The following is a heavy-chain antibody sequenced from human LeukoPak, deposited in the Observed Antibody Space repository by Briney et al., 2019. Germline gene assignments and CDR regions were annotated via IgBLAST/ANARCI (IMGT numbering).Heavy chain of an antibody. CDR1: GFTFSNAW. J-gene: IGHJ4*02. Sequence: KTGGSLRLSCAASGFTFSNAWMSWVRQAPGKGLEWVGRIKSKTDGGTTDYAAPVKGRFTISRDDSKNTLYLQMNSLKTEDTAVYYCSKTVSGTPEYWGQGTLVTVSS. D-gene: IGHD5/OR15-5a*01. CDR2: IKSKTDGGTT. V-gene: IGHV3-15*01. CDR3: SKTVSGTPEY.